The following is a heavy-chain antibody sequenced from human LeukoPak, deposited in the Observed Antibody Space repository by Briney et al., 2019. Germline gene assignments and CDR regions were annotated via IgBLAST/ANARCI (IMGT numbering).Heavy chain of an antibody. V-gene: IGHV4-39*07. CDR2: IYYSGST. Sequence: SETLSLTCTVSGGSISSSSYYWGWIRQPPGKGLEWIGSIYYSGSTYYNPSLKSRVTISVDTSKNQFSLKLSSVTAADTAVYYCARTRYYYDILTGYPDAFDIWGQGTMVTVSS. CDR1: GGSISSSSYY. CDR3: ARTRYYYDILTGYPDAFDI. J-gene: IGHJ3*02. D-gene: IGHD3-9*01.